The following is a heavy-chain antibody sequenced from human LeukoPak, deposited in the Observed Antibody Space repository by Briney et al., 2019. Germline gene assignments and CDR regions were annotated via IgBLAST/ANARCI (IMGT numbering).Heavy chain of an antibody. CDR1: GFTFSSYS. CDR2: TSSSSSYI. V-gene: IGHV3-21*01. D-gene: IGHD3-22*01. CDR3: ARAIAYYYDSSGYYYNGGDAFDI. J-gene: IGHJ3*02. Sequence: GGSLRLSCAASGFTFSSYSMNWVRQAPGKGLEWVSSTSSSSSYIYYADSVKGRFTISRDNAKNSLYLQMNSLRAEDTAVYYCARAIAYYYDSSGYYYNGGDAFDIWGQGTMVTVSS.